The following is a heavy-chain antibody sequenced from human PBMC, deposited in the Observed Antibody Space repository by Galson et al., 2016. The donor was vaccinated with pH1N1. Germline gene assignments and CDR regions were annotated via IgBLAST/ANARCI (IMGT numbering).Heavy chain of an antibody. CDR3: AREYLVVGEGWEYGLDV. Sequence: ETLSLTCTVSAGSLSTYYWSWIRQPAGKGLEWIGRIYTSGSTSYNPSLKSRVTMSVEMSKNKFSLKLTSLTAADTAVYYYAREYLVVGEGWEYGLDVWGQGTTVTVSS. D-gene: IGHD2-2*01. CDR2: IYTSGST. V-gene: IGHV4-4*07. J-gene: IGHJ6*02. CDR1: AGSLSTYY.